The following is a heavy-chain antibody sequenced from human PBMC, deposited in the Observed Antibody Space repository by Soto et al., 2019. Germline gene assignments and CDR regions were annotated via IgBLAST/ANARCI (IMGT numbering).Heavy chain of an antibody. J-gene: IGHJ5*01. V-gene: IGHV1-8*01. Sequence: QVQLVQSGAEVKTPGASVKVSCKASGYTFASYDMNWVRQAPGQGLEWMEWMNPNSNNTGYAQKFQGRLTMTRDIALSIAHMELSSLRNEDTAVYYCARSDGYHFNWLDSWGQGTLVTVSA. CDR3: ARSDGYHFNWLDS. D-gene: IGHD2-21*01. CDR2: MNPNSNNT. CDR1: GYTFASYD.